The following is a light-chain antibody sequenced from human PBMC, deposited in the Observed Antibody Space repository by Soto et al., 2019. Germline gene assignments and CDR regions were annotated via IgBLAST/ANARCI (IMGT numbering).Light chain of an antibody. CDR2: WAS. CDR1: QSVLYSSNNKNY. Sequence: DIVMTQSPDSLAVSLGERATINCKSSQSVLYSSNNKNYLAWYQQKPGQPPKLPIYWASTRESGVPDRFSGSGSGTDFTLTISSLQAVFVAVYYCQQYYSTPHTFGGGTKVGIK. V-gene: IGKV4-1*01. CDR3: QQYYSTPHT. J-gene: IGKJ4*02.